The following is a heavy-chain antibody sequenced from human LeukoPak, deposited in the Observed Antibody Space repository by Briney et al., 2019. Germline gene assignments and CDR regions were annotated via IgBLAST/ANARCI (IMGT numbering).Heavy chain of an antibody. CDR2: ISHDGNTK. Sequence: SGGSLRLSCAASGLTFSSYAMHWVRQAPGKGLEWVAVISHDGNTKFYADSVKGRFIISRDNSRNTLYLQMNSLGPEDTAVYYCPTKISDDFDYWGQGTLVTVSS. CDR1: GLTFSSYA. D-gene: IGHD2-15*01. V-gene: IGHV3-30*04. J-gene: IGHJ4*02. CDR3: PTKISDDFDY.